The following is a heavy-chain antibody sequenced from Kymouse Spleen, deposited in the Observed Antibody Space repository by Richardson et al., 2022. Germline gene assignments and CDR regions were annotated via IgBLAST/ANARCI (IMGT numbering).Heavy chain of an antibody. D-gene: IGHD1-7*01. J-gene: IGHJ6*02. CDR1: GYTFTSYY. V-gene: IGHV1-46*03. Sequence: QVQLVQSGAEVKKPGASVKVSCKASGYTFTSYYMHWVRQAPGQGLEWMGIINPSGGSTSYAQKFQGRVTMTRDTSTSTVYMELSSLRSEDTAVYYCARAYNWNYGNYGMDVWGQGTTVTVSS. CDR3: ARAYNWNYGNYGMDV. CDR2: INPSGGST.